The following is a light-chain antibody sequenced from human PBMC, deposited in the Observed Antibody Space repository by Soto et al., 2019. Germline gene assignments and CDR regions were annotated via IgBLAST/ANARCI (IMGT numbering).Light chain of an antibody. Sequence: QSVLTQPASVSGSPGQSITISCTGTSSDVGGYNYVSWYQQHPGKAPKLMIYDVSKRPSGVSNRFSGSKSGNTASLTISGLQAEDEADYYCSSYTSSSTLAVFGTGTKVTVL. V-gene: IGLV2-14*01. J-gene: IGLJ1*01. CDR2: DVS. CDR3: SSYTSSSTLAV. CDR1: SSDVGGYNY.